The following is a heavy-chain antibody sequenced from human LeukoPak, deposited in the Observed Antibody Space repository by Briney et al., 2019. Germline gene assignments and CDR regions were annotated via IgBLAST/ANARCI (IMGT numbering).Heavy chain of an antibody. J-gene: IGHJ4*02. D-gene: IGHD3-22*01. CDR2: IIPIFGTA. V-gene: IGHV1-69*13. Sequence: ASVKVSCKASGGTFSSYAISWVRQAPGQGLEWMGGIIPIFGTANYAQKFQGRVTITADESTSTAYMGLSSLRSEDTAVYYCARAATPYYYDSSGYYEFDYWGQGTLVTVSS. CDR1: GGTFSSYA. CDR3: ARAATPYYYDSSGYYEFDY.